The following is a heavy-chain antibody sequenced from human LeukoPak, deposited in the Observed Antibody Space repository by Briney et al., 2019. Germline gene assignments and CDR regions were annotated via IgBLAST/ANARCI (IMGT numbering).Heavy chain of an antibody. V-gene: IGHV3-7*01. CDR2: IKQDESEK. CDR3: ARPSLNSGSYFDY. Sequence: GGSLRLSCVASGFTFSTYWISWVRQTPGKGLEWVANIKQDESEKYYVDSVKGRFTISRDNARNSLYLQMNSLRAEDTAVYFCARPSLNSGSYFDYWGQGTLVTVSS. D-gene: IGHD1-26*01. CDR1: GFTFSTYW. J-gene: IGHJ4*02.